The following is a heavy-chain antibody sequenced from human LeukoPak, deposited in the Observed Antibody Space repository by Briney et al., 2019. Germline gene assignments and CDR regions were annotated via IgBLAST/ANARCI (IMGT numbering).Heavy chain of an antibody. V-gene: IGHV4-39*01. Sequence: LETLSLTCTVSGGSISSSSYYWGWIRQPPGKGLEWIGSIYYSGSTYYNPSLKSRVTISVDTSKNQFSLKLSSVTAADTAVYYCARQERFIVATTGELGYWGQGTLVTVSS. CDR3: ARQERFIVATTGELGY. CDR2: IYYSGST. D-gene: IGHD5-12*01. CDR1: GGSISSSSYY. J-gene: IGHJ4*02.